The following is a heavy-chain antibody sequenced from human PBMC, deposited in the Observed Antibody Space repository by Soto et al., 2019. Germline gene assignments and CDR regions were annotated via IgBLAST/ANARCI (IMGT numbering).Heavy chain of an antibody. V-gene: IGHV4-59*01. Sequence: SETLSLTCTVSGGSIRGSYWSWLRQSPGKGLEWLGYVYYTGSTNYSPPLRSRVSISVDTSKNEFSLRLSSVTAADTAVYFCARSVAVPGAHIDYWGQGTQVTVSS. CDR3: ARSVAVPGAHIDY. D-gene: IGHD6-19*01. J-gene: IGHJ4*02. CDR2: VYYTGST. CDR1: GGSIRGSY.